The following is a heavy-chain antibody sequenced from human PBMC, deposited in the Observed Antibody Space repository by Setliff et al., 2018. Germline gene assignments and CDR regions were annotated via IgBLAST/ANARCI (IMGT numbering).Heavy chain of an antibody. CDR2: IYSRGST. CDR3: ARDHYDYYDSSGYPEDYFDY. D-gene: IGHD3-22*01. V-gene: IGHV4-61*02. J-gene: IGHJ4*02. CDR1: GGSINSGSYY. Sequence: SETLSLTCTVSGGSINSGSYYWSWIRQPAGKGLEWIGRIYSRGSTNYNPSLKSRVTVSLDASKNKLSLKLSSVTASDTAVYYCARDHYDYYDSSGYPEDYFDYWGQGTLVTVSS.